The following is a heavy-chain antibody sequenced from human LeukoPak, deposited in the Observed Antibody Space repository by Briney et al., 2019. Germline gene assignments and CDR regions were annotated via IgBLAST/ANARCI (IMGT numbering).Heavy chain of an antibody. CDR1: GGSVSSRNHY. D-gene: IGHD2-2*01. Sequence: SETLSLTCTASGGSVSSRNHYWGWIRQPPGKGLEWIGSIYYSGSSSSNPSLKSRVTISVDTSKNQVSLKLSSVTAADTAVYYCARGGYCNTTACYPERWFDPWGQGTLVTVSS. V-gene: IGHV4-39*01. CDR2: IYYSGSS. CDR3: ARGGYCNTTACYPERWFDP. J-gene: IGHJ5*02.